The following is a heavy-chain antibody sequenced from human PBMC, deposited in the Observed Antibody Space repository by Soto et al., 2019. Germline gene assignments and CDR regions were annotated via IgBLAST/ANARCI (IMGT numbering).Heavy chain of an antibody. CDR1: GGSISSGDYY. J-gene: IGHJ4*02. CDR2: IYYSGST. V-gene: IGHV4-30-4*01. Sequence: QVQLQESGPGLVKPSQTLSLTCTVSGGSISSGDYYWSWIRQPPGTGLEWFGYIYYSGSTYYNPSLKSRVTISVDTSKNQFSLKLSSVTAADTAVYYCARGDRGLRYFVPGAYYFDYWCQGTLVTVSS. CDR3: ARGDRGLRYFVPGAYYFDY. D-gene: IGHD3-9*01.